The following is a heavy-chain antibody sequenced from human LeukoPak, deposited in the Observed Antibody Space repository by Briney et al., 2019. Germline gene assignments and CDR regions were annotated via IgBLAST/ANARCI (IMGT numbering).Heavy chain of an antibody. CDR2: IWYDGSNK. J-gene: IGHJ4*02. CDR3: ARDPGGVVYFDY. V-gene: IGHV3-33*01. D-gene: IGHD2-8*01. Sequence: GGSLRLSCAVSGFTFSNYDMHWVRQAPGKGLEWVAVIWYDGSNKYYADSVKDRFTISRDNSKNTLYLQMNTLRAEDTAVYYCARDPGGVVYFDYWGQGTLVTVSS. CDR1: GFTFSNYD.